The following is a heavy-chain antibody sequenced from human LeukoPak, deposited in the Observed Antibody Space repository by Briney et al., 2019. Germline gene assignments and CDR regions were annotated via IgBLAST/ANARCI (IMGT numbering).Heavy chain of an antibody. Sequence: PSETLSLTCTVSGGSISTYYWRWIRQPAGKGLEWIGRIHTSGNSDYNPSLKSRVTMSVDTSKNQFSLKVRSVTAADTAVYYCAREGSATARPFVSNDYWGQGTLVTVSS. CDR2: IHTSGNS. CDR1: GGSISTYY. J-gene: IGHJ4*02. V-gene: IGHV4-4*07. CDR3: AREGSATARPFVSNDY. D-gene: IGHD6-6*01.